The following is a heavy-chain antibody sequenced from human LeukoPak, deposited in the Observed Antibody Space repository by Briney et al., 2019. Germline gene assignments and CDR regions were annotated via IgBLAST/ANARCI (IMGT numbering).Heavy chain of an antibody. D-gene: IGHD6-19*01. CDR2: ISYDGSNK. J-gene: IGHJ6*02. CDR1: GFTFSSYA. CDR3: ARVDSSGWLIYGMDV. V-gene: IGHV3-30-3*01. Sequence: GGSLRLSCAASGFTFSSYAMHWVRQAPGKGLEWVAVISYDGSNKYYADSVKGRFTISRDNSKNTLYLQMNSLRAEDTAVYYCARVDSSGWLIYGMDVWGQGTTVTVSS.